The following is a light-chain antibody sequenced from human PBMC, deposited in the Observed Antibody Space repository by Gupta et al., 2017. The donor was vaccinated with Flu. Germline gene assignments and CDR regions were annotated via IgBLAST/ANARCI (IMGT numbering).Light chain of an antibody. CDR2: ASI. CDR1: QSVDRSY. CDR3: QQYDIPPWT. V-gene: IGKV3-20*01. Sequence: DRATLSCSASQSVDRSYLAWCQQKPGQAPRLLIYASIIRATGIPDRFSGSGSGTDFTRTISILEPEDFAVYLCQQYDIPPWTFGQGTKLDIK. J-gene: IGKJ2*01.